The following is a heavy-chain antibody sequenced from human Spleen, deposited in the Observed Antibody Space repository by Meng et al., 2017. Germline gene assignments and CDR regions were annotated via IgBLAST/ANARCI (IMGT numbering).Heavy chain of an antibody. Sequence: VRLVQCGAGLLKLSDTLSLTCVVSCGSFRDYYGSWIRQPPGKGLEWIGEINHSGSTNYNPSLESRATISVDTSQNNLSLKLSSVTAADSAVYYCARGPTTMAHDFDYWGQGTLVTVAS. V-gene: IGHV4-34*01. D-gene: IGHD4-11*01. CDR1: CGSFRDYY. CDR2: INHSGST. CDR3: ARGPTTMAHDFDY. J-gene: IGHJ4*02.